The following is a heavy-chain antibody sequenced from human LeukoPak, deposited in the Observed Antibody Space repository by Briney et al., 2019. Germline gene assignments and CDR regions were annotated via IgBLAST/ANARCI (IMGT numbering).Heavy chain of an antibody. CDR2: MNPNSGNT. CDR1: GGTFSSYA. D-gene: IGHD1-26*01. J-gene: IGHJ4*02. Sequence: ASVKVSCKASGGTFSSYAINWVRQATGQGLEWMGWMNPNSGNTGYAQKFQGRVTMTRNTSISTAYMELSSLRSEDTAVYYCATSYSGSYFDYWGQGTLVTVSS. V-gene: IGHV1-8*02. CDR3: ATSYSGSYFDY.